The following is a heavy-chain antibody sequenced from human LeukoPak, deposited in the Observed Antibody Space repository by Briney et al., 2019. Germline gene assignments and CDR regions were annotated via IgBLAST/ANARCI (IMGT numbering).Heavy chain of an antibody. CDR1: GGSVSSGSYY. J-gene: IGHJ3*02. Sequence: PSETLSLTCTVSGGSVSSGSYYWSWIRQPPGKGLEWIGYIYYSGSTNYNPSLKSRVTISVDTSKNQFSLKLSSVTAADTAVYYCAGDGGYYDILTGYYCRALDIWGQGTMVTVSS. V-gene: IGHV4-61*01. D-gene: IGHD3-9*01. CDR3: AGDGGYYDILTGYYCRALDI. CDR2: IYYSGST.